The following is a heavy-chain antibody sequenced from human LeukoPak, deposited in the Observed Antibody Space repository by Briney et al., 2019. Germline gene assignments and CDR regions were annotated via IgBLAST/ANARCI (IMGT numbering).Heavy chain of an antibody. CDR1: GFTFSSYA. CDR2: ISGSGGST. J-gene: IGHJ6*02. Sequence: GGSLRLSCAASGFTFSSYAMSWVRQAPGKGLEWVSAISGSGGSTYYADSVKGRFTISRDNGKNSLYLQMNNLTAEDTAVYYCASRYQGDNYGMVVWGQGTTVTVSS. D-gene: IGHD2-2*01. V-gene: IGHV3-23*01. CDR3: ASRYQGDNYGMVV.